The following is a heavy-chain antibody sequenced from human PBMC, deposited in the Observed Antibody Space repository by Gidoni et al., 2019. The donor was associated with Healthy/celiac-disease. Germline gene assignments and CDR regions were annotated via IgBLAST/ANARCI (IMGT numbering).Heavy chain of an antibody. J-gene: IGHJ5*02. CDR2: ISYDGSNK. Sequence: QVQLVESGGGVVQPGRSLRLSCAASGFTFSSYAMHWVRQAPGKGLEWVAVISYDGSNKYYADSVKGRFTISRDNSKNTLYLQMNSLRAEDTAVYYCAREYSSSATSWFDPWGQGTLVTVSS. V-gene: IGHV3-30-3*01. D-gene: IGHD6-13*01. CDR3: AREYSSSATSWFDP. CDR1: GFTFSSYA.